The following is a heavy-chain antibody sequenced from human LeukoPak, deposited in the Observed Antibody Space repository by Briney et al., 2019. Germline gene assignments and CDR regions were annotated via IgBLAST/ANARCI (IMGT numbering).Heavy chain of an antibody. CDR2: ISAYNGNT. J-gene: IGHJ4*02. CDR1: GYTFTSYG. Sequence: ASVKVSCKASGYTFTSYGISWVRKAPGQGLEWMGWISAYNGNTNYAQKLQGRVTMTTDTSTSTAYMELRSLRSDDTAVYYCARDLAPIAVAGTPFDYWGQGTLVTVSS. D-gene: IGHD6-19*01. CDR3: ARDLAPIAVAGTPFDY. V-gene: IGHV1-18*01.